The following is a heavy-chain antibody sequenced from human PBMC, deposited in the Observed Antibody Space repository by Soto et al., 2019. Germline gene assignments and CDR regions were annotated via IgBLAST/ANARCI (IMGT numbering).Heavy chain of an antibody. CDR2: ISWNSGSI. D-gene: IGHD4-17*01. CDR3: AREMDYGDRWFDP. CDR1: GFTFDDYA. V-gene: IGHV3-9*01. Sequence: PGGSLRLSCAASGFTFDDYAMHWVRQAPGKGLEWVSGISWNSGSIGYADSVKGRFTISRDNAKNSLYLQMNSLKAEDTAVYYCAREMDYGDRWFDPWGQGTLVTVSS. J-gene: IGHJ5*02.